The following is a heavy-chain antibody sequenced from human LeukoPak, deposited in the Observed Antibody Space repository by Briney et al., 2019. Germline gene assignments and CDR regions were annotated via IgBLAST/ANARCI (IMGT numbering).Heavy chain of an antibody. Sequence: ASVKVSCKASGYTFTGYYMHWVRQAPGQGLEWMGWINPNSGGTNYAQKFQGWVTMTRDTSISTAYMELSRLRSDDTAVYYCARGLPQWLVGEAFDLCGQGTMVTVPS. CDR2: INPNSGGT. CDR1: GYTFTGYY. D-gene: IGHD6-19*01. J-gene: IGHJ3*01. CDR3: ARGLPQWLVGEAFDL. V-gene: IGHV1-2*04.